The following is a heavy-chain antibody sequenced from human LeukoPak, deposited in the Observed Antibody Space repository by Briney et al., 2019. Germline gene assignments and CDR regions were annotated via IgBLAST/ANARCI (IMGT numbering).Heavy chain of an antibody. J-gene: IGHJ5*02. CDR2: IYYSGST. V-gene: IGHV4-59*01. D-gene: IGHD3-10*01. Sequence: KPSETLSLTCTVSGGSISSYYWSWIRQPPGKGLEWIGYIYYSGSTNYNPSLKSRVTISVDTSKNQFSLKLSSVTAADTAVYYCAKSPLWFGELLPFDPWGQGTLVTASS. CDR3: AKSPLWFGELLPFDP. CDR1: GGSISSYY.